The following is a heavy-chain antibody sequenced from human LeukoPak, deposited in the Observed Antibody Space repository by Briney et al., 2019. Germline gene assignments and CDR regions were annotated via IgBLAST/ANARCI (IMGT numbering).Heavy chain of an antibody. CDR3: AREETYSSGWYQDS. V-gene: IGHV4-4*02. CDR2: IHHSGST. J-gene: IGHJ4*02. D-gene: IGHD6-19*01. CDR1: GXSISSSNW. Sequence: SETXSLTXAVSGXSISSSNWWSWVRQPPGKXLXXIGEIHHSGSTSYNPSLKSRVTISVDKSKNQFSLKLSSVTAADTAVYYCAREETYSSGWYQDSWGQGTLVTVSP.